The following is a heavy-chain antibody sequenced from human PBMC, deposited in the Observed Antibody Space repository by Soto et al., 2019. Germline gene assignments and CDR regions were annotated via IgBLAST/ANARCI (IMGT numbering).Heavy chain of an antibody. Sequence: QVQLVESGGGVVQPGTYLRLSCVVSGCIFKDYAFHWVRLAPGKGLDWVAVISEDSGSTKYYADSVKGRFTISKDTSKNTVYLQMSSLREEDTAVYYCARRFCSGGRCRGNDGFDVWGQGTSVTVSS. CDR1: GCIFKDYA. D-gene: IGHD2-15*01. V-gene: IGHV3-30*04. CDR3: ARRFCSGGRCRGNDGFDV. J-gene: IGHJ3*01. CDR2: ISEDSGSTK.